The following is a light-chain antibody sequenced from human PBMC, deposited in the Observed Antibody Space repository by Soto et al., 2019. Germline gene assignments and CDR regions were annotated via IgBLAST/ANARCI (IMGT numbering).Light chain of an antibody. V-gene: IGKV3-20*01. J-gene: IGKJ2*01. CDR3: QQYGRSLPYT. Sequence: EFELTQSPGTLSLSPGERATLSCRASQTVSSRYLAWYQQKPGQAPRLLIYGASSRATGIPDRFSGSGSGTDFTLTISRLEPEDFAVYYCQQYGRSLPYTFGQGTKLEIK. CDR1: QTVSSRY. CDR2: GAS.